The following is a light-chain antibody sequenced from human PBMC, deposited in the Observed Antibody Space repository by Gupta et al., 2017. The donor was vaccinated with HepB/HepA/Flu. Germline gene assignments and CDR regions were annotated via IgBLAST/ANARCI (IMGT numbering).Light chain of an antibody. J-gene: IGLJ2*01. CDR2: GVS. CDR1: SSDVGTYNS. V-gene: IGLV2-14*03. Sequence: QPALTQPASVSGSPGQSITISCTGTSSDVGTYNSVPWYQQHPGKAPKLMIFGVSNRPSGVSDRFSGSKSGNTASLTISGLQAEDEADYYCSSYTSTITVVFGGGTRLTVL. CDR3: SSYTSTITVV.